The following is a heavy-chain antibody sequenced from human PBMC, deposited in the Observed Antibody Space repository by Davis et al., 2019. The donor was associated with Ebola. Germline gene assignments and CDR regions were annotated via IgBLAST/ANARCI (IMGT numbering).Heavy chain of an antibody. CDR3: AREVYYYYYGMDV. CDR1: GFTFSSYS. CDR2: ISSTSSRT. J-gene: IGHJ6*02. V-gene: IGHV3-21*01. Sequence: GESLKISCAASGFTFSSYSMNWVRQAPGKGLEWVSSISSTSSRTYYADSVKGRFTISRDNAKNSLYLQMNSLRAEDTAVYYCAREVYYYYYGMDVWGQGTTVTVSS.